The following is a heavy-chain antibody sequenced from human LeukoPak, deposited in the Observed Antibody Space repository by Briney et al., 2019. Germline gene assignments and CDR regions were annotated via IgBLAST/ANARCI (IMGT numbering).Heavy chain of an antibody. CDR3: AKTRYSYGYYFDY. J-gene: IGHJ4*02. CDR2: IRYDGSNK. CDR1: GFTFSSYG. V-gene: IGHV3-30*02. D-gene: IGHD5-18*01. Sequence: GGSLRLSCAASGFTFSSYGMHWVRQAPGKGLEWVAFIRYDGSNKYYADSVKGRFTISRDNSKNTLYLQMNSLRAEDTAVSYCAKTRYSYGYYFDYWGQGTLVTVSS.